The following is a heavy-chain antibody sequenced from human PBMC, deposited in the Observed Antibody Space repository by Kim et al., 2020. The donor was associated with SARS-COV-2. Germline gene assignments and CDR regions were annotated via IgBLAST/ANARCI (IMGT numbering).Heavy chain of an antibody. Sequence: GGSLRLSCAASGFTVSSNYMSWVRQAPGKGLEWVSVIYSGGSTYYADSVKGRFTISRDNSKNTLYLQMNSLRAEDTAVYYCARGGYDILTGYYNSFDYWGQGTLVTVSS. D-gene: IGHD3-9*01. CDR3: ARGGYDILTGYYNSFDY. J-gene: IGHJ4*02. CDR2: IYSGGST. CDR1: GFTVSSNY. V-gene: IGHV3-53*01.